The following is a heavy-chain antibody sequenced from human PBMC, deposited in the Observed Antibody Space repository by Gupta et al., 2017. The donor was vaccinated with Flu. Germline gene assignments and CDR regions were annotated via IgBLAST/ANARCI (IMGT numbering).Heavy chain of an antibody. V-gene: IGHV3-7*04. CDR1: GFTFSSYW. D-gene: IGHD3-3*01. CDR3: ARELGFWSGSLGYFDY. CDR2: IKQDGSEK. Sequence: EVQLVASGGGLVQPGGSLRLSCAASGFTFSSYWMSWVRQAPGKGLEWVANIKQDGSEKYYADSVKGRFTISRDNAKNSLYLQMNSLRAEDTAVYYCARELGFWSGSLGYFDYWGQGTLVTVSS. J-gene: IGHJ4*02.